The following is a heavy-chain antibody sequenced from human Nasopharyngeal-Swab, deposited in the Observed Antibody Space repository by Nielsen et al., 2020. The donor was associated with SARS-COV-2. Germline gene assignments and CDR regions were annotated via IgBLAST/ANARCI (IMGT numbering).Heavy chain of an antibody. CDR3: ARVMEYSSSWTPYYYYYYGMDV. J-gene: IGHJ6*02. V-gene: IGHV1-8*02. D-gene: IGHD6-13*01. CDR2: MNPNSGNT. Sequence: ASVKVSCKASGYTFTSYAMHWVRQAPGQGLEWMGWMNPNSGNTGYARKFQGRVTMTRNTSISTAYMELSSLRSEDTAVYYCARVMEYSSSWTPYYYYYYGMDVWGQGTTVTVSS. CDR1: GYTFTSYA.